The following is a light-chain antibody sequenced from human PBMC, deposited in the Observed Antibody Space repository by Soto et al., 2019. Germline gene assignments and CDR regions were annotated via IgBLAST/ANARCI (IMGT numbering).Light chain of an antibody. V-gene: IGKV3-15*01. J-gene: IGKJ4*01. Sequence: EIVMTQSPATLSVSPGERATLSCRASQSVSSNLAWYQQKPGQAPRLLIYGASTRATGIPARFSGSGSGTEFTLTISSLHSEDFAVYYCQQYNNWTPITFGGGTKVDIK. CDR2: GAS. CDR3: QQYNNWTPIT. CDR1: QSVSSN.